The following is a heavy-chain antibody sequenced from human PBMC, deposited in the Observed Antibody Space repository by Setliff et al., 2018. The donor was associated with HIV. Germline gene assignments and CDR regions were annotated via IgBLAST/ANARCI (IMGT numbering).Heavy chain of an antibody. Sequence: GGSLRLSCRASAFTFSDYWMTWVRQAPGRGLQWVANIKDDGSEKNYLDSIKGRFTIFRYNARNSLYLQMTSLRAEDSGVYYCARSPQVTIFGIKIKPPGGPDLWGQGATVTVSS. D-gene: IGHD3-3*01. CDR1: AFTFSDYW. J-gene: IGHJ6*02. V-gene: IGHV3-7*01. CDR3: ARSPQVTIFGIKIKPPGGPDL. CDR2: IKDDGSEK.